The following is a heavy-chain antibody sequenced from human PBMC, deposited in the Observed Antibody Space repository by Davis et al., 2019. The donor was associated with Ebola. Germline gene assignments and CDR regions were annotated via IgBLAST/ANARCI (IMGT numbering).Heavy chain of an antibody. Sequence: GESLKISCAASGFTFDTYDMNWVRQAPGKGLEWVASISNSGAHKNYADSLQGRFTVARDNAKNALYLQMNSLRAEDTAVYYCVKAGSEYELISPFFDSWGQGTLVSVSA. CDR2: ISNSGAHK. D-gene: IGHD1-14*01. V-gene: IGHV3-21*01. CDR3: VKAGSEYELISPFFDS. CDR1: GFTFDTYD. J-gene: IGHJ4*02.